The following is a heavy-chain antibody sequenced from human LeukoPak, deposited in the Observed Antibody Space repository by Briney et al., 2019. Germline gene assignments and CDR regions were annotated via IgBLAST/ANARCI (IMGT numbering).Heavy chain of an antibody. CDR3: ADLFGGFDY. V-gene: IGHV3-48*01. D-gene: IGHD3-10*01. CDR2: ISSSSYTI. Sequence: GGSLRLSCAASGFTFSSYSMNWVRQAPGKGLEWVSYISSSSYTIYYADSVKGRLTISRDNAKDSVYLQMNSLRAEDTAVYYCADLFGGFDYWGQGTLVTVSS. J-gene: IGHJ4*02. CDR1: GFTFSSYS.